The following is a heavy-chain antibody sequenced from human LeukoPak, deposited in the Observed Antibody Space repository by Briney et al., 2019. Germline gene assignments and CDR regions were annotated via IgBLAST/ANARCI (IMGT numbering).Heavy chain of an antibody. J-gene: IGHJ4*02. CDR2: ITGSGGST. CDR3: ARGGDYGDY. CDR1: GFTFSTYV. Sequence: GGSLRLSCAASGFTFSTYVVNWVRQAPGKGLEWVSTITGSGGSTYYADSVKGRFTISRDNSKNSLYLQMNSLRAEDTAVYYCARGGDYGDYWGQGTLVTVSS. V-gene: IGHV3-23*01.